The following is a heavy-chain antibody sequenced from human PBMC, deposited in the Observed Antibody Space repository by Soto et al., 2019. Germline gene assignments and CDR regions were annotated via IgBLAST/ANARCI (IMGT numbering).Heavy chain of an antibody. D-gene: IGHD2-2*02. Sequence: VEPHQISWRGAGCNCTSYWSGWVRQMHGKGLEWMGIIYPGDSDTRYSPSFQGQVTISADKSISTAYLQWSSLKASDTAMYYCATGGYCSSTSCYNFFDYWGQGTLVTVS. V-gene: IGHV5-51*01. CDR3: ATGGYCSSTSCYNFFDY. J-gene: IGHJ4*02. CDR2: IYPGDSDT. CDR1: GCNCTSYW.